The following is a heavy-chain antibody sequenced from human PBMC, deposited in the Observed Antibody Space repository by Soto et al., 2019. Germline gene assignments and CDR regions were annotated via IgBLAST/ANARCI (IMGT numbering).Heavy chain of an antibody. J-gene: IGHJ6*02. CDR2: IIPIFGTA. CDR3: ARGLVXXXXAXXXXXXXGMDV. Sequence: QVQLVQSGAEVKKPGSSVKVSCKASGGTFSSYAISWVRQAPGQGLEWMGGIIPIFGTANYAQKFQGRVTITADESTSTAYMELSSLRSEDTAVYYCARGLVXXXXAXXXXXXXGMDVWGQGTTVTVSS. CDR1: GGTFSSYA. V-gene: IGHV1-69*12.